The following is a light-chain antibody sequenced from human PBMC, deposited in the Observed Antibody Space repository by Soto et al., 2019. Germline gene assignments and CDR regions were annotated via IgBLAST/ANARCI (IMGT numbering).Light chain of an antibody. CDR2: DAS. V-gene: IGKV3-11*01. CDR3: QQRYDWPPLT. CDR1: QSVLVY. J-gene: IGKJ4*01. Sequence: IVLTQSPATLPLSPGERATPSCRASQSVLVYLAWYQQKPGQPPRLLIYDASNRATGVPARFSGSGSGTDFTLTISSLEPEDFAIYYCQQRYDWPPLTFGGGTKVEIK.